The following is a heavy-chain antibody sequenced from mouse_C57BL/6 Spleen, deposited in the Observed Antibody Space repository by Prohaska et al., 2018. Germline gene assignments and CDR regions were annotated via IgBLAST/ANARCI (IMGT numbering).Heavy chain of an antibody. V-gene: IGHV1-26*01. J-gene: IGHJ1*03. CDR2: INPNNGGT. D-gene: IGHD1-1*01. CDR3: ASPSFDYYGSSWYFDV. Sequence: HGKSLEWIGDINPNNGGTSYNQKFKCKATLTVDKSSSTAYMELRSLTSEDSAVYYCASPSFDYYGSSWYFDVWGTGTTVTVSS.